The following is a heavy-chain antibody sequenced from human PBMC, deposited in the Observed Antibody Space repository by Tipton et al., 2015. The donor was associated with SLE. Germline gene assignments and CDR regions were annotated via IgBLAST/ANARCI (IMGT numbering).Heavy chain of an antibody. CDR1: GYSISSGYYY. Sequence: TLSLTCTVSGYSISSGYYYWGWIRQPPGKGLEWIGNIYHTGGTYYNSSLKSRVTISIDTSKNQFSLKLSSVAATDTAVYYCARELDTFDIWGQGTMVTVSS. J-gene: IGHJ3*02. CDR2: IYHTGGT. CDR3: ARELDTFDI. V-gene: IGHV4-38-2*02.